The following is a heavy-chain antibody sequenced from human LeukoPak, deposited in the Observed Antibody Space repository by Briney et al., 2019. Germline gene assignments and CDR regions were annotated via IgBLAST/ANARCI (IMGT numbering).Heavy chain of an antibody. V-gene: IGHV3-23*01. CDR2: ISGSADST. CDR1: GFTFSNYA. CDR3: AKGASEWFTTPSAYFHY. Sequence: GGPLRLSCAASGFTFSNYAMTWVRQAPGKGLEWVSSISGSADSTYHADSAKGRFTISRDNSKNTLYLQMNSLRAEDTAVYYCAKGASEWFTTPSAYFHYWGQGTLVTVSS. J-gene: IGHJ4*02. D-gene: IGHD3-3*01.